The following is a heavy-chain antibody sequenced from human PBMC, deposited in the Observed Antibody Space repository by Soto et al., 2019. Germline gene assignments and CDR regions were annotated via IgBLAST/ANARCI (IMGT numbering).Heavy chain of an antibody. CDR1: GYTFTDYY. J-gene: IGHJ4*02. CDR2: INPNNGDT. CDR3: ARSVSFITPRPDY. D-gene: IGHD6-6*01. V-gene: IGHV1-2*02. Sequence: ASVKVSCKASGYTFTDYYLHWVRQAPGQGLECMGWINPNNGDTNYAQKFQGRVTMTRDTSISTAYMEVSRLRSDDTVVYYCARSVSFITPRPDYWGQGTLVTVSS.